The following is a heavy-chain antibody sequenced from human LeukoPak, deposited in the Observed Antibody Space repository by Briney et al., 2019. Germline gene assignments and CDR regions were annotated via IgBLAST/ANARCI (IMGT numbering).Heavy chain of an antibody. Sequence: ASVKASCKVSGYTLTELSMHWVRQAPGKGLEWMGGFDPEDGETIYAQKFQGRVTMTEDTSTDTAYMELSSLRSEDTAVYYCATGRASQVTDAFDIWGQGTMVTVSS. CDR3: ATGRASQVTDAFDI. D-gene: IGHD1-26*01. CDR2: FDPEDGET. J-gene: IGHJ3*02. V-gene: IGHV1-24*01. CDR1: GYTLTELS.